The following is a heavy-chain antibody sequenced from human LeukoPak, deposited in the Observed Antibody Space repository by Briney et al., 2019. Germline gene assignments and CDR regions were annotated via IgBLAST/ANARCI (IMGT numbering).Heavy chain of an antibody. CDR3: ARHDYGGNSGDY. V-gene: IGHV3-48*02. Sequence: TGGSLRLSCXASGFTFSXXXXXXXXQAPXXXLXXXSXIGTXSSTIYYADSVKGRFTISRXXAKNSLYLQMSSLRDEDTAVYYCARHDYGGNSGDYWGQGTLVTVSS. D-gene: IGHD4-23*01. CDR2: IGTXSSTI. CDR1: GFTFSXXX. J-gene: IGHJ4*02.